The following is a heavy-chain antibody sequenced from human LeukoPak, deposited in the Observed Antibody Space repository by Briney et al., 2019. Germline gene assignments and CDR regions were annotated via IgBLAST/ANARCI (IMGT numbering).Heavy chain of an antibody. Sequence: ASVEVSCKASGYTFRSYEINWVRQAPGQGLEWVGWIHPNSGKTGYAQKFQGRVTMTRDTSTETAFMELSSLKFDDTAVFYCARGHYGGNRYFDFWGQGTLVTVSS. J-gene: IGHJ4*02. CDR3: ARGHYGGNRYFDF. CDR1: GYTFRSYE. CDR2: IHPNSGKT. D-gene: IGHD4-23*01. V-gene: IGHV1-8*01.